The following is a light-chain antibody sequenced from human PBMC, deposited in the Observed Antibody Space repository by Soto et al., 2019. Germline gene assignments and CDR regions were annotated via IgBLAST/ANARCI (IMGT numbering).Light chain of an antibody. V-gene: IGLV2-14*03. CDR3: SSYTSGSTPCV. J-gene: IGLJ1*01. CDR1: SSDVGAYDY. CDR2: DVT. Sequence: QSVLTQPASVSGSPGQSITISCTGTSSDVGAYDYVSWFQQYPGKAPKLMIYDVTDRPSGVSDRFFGSKSGNTASLTISGLQAEDEADYYCSSYTSGSTPCVFGTGTKVTVL.